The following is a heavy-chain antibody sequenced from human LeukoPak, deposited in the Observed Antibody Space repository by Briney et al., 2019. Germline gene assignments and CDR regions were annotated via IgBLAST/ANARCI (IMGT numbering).Heavy chain of an antibody. V-gene: IGHV4-34*01. J-gene: IGHJ4*02. CDR2: INHRGST. D-gene: IGHD2-2*01. CDR1: GGSFSGYY. Sequence: SETLSLTCAVYGGSFSGYYWSWIRQPPGKGLEWIGEINHRGSTNYNPSLKSRVTISVDTSKNQFSLKLSSVTAADTAVYYCARRLSSTSRKFDYWGQGTLVTVSS. CDR3: ARRLSSTSRKFDY.